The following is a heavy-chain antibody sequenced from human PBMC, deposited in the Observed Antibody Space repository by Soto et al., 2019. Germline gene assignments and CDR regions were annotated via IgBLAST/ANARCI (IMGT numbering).Heavy chain of an antibody. D-gene: IGHD1-20*01. CDR2: IYYTGST. V-gene: IGHV4-31*03. Sequence: QVQLQESGPGLVKPSQTLSLTCTVSGVSISNDVYYWSWLRQYPGKGLEWVGFIYYTGSTYYNPSHTGRVRLSVNTSKNKFSLKLSSVTAADTAVYYCASEQYNWKLWGQGTLVSVSS. CDR1: GVSISNDVYY. CDR3: ASEQYNWKL. J-gene: IGHJ4*02.